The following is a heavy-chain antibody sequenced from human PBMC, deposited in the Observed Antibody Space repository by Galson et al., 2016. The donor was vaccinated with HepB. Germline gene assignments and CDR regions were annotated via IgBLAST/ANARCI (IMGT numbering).Heavy chain of an antibody. J-gene: IGHJ6*02. V-gene: IGHV3-9*01. Sequence: LRLSCAASGFTFDDYAMHWVRQAPGKGLEWVSGISWNSGSIGYADSVKGRFTISRDNAKNSLYLQMNSLRAEDTALYYWAKDSEGGYYYDSSGYSQLFYGMDVWGQGTTVTVSS. CDR2: ISWNSGSI. D-gene: IGHD3-22*01. CDR1: GFTFDDYA. CDR3: AKDSEGGYYYDSSGYSQLFYGMDV.